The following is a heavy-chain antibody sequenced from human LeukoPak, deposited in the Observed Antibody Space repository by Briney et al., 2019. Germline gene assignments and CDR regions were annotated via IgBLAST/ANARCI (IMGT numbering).Heavy chain of an antibody. J-gene: IGHJ3*02. CDR1: GGSFSGYY. CDR3: ARGKGYYDSSGAFDI. D-gene: IGHD3-22*01. V-gene: IGHV4-34*01. CDR2: INHSGST. Sequence: SETLSLTCAVYGGSFSGYYWSWIRQPPGKGLEWIGEINHSGSTNYNPSLKSRVTISVDTSKNQFSLKLSSVTAADTAVYYCARGKGYYDSSGAFDIWGQGTMVTVSS.